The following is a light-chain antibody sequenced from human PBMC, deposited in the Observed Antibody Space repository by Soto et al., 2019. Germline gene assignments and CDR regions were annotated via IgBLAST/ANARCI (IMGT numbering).Light chain of an antibody. CDR3: QQYNNWPQT. Sequence: EIVMTQSPATLSVSPGERATLSCRASQSVSSNLAWYQQKPGQAPRLLIYGASTRATGIPARFSGSGSGTEFPLTLSSLQSEDFAVYYCQQYNNWPQTFGQGTKVEI. V-gene: IGKV3-15*01. CDR2: GAS. J-gene: IGKJ1*01. CDR1: QSVSSN.